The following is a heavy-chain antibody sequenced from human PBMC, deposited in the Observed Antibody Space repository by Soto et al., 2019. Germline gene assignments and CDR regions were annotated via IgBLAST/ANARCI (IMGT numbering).Heavy chain of an antibody. CDR1: GGSISSYY. D-gene: IGHD6-13*01. V-gene: IGHV4-59*01. CDR3: AREKAGYSGVYDY. J-gene: IGHJ4*02. CDR2: IYYSGST. Sequence: PSETLSLTCTVSGGSISSYYWSWIRQPPGKGLEWIGYIYYSGSTNYNPSLESRVTISVDTSKNQFSLRLSAVTAADTAVYHCAREKAGYSGVYDYWGRGTLVTVSS.